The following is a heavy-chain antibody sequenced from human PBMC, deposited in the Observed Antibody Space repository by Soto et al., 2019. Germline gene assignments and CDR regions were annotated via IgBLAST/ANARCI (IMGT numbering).Heavy chain of an antibody. V-gene: IGHV4-39*01. Sequence: SETLSLTCTVSGGSISSSSYYWGWIRQPPGKGLEWIGSIYYSGSTYYNPSLKSRVTISVDTSKNQFSLQLSSVTAADTAVYYCARLNGYCGGDCYLNGFDPWGQGTLVTVSS. J-gene: IGHJ5*02. CDR1: GGSISSSSYY. CDR3: ARLNGYCGGDCYLNGFDP. CDR2: IYYSGST. D-gene: IGHD2-21*02.